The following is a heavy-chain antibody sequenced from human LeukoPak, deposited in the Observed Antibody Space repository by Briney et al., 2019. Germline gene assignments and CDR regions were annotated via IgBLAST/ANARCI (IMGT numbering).Heavy chain of an antibody. J-gene: IGHJ4*02. V-gene: IGHV3-74*01. CDR1: GFTFSSYW. D-gene: IGHD6-6*01. CDR3: ARDMYTTSSARGAY. CDR2: INPDGSST. Sequence: GVSLRLSCAASGFTFSSYWMHWVRQAPGKGLVWVSRINPDGSSTTYADSVKGRFTISRDNAKNTLYLQMNSLRAEDTAVYYCARDMYTTSSARGAYWGQGTLVTVSS.